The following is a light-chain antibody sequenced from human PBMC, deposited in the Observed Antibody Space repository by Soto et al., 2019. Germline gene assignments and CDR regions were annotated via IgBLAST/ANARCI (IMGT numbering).Light chain of an antibody. CDR3: RQYGSSPSYT. V-gene: IGKV3-20*01. CDR1: QSVSSSSY. Sequence: ELVLTQSPGTLSLSPGERATLSCRASQSVSSSSYLAWYQQTPGQAPRLLIYGASSSATGIPDRFSGSGSATDFTLTISRLKPEDLAVYYCRQYGSSPSYTFGQGTKLEIK. J-gene: IGKJ2*01. CDR2: GAS.